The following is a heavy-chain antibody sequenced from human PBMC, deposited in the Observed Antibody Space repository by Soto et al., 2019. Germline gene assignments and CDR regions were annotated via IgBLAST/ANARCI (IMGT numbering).Heavy chain of an antibody. CDR2: IIPILGTA. V-gene: IGHV1-69*06. CDR1: GGTFSSYA. Sequence: QVQLVQSGAEVKKPGSSVKVSCKASGGTFSSYAISWVRQAPGQGLEWMGEIIPILGTANYAQKFQGRVTITADKSTSTAYMELSSLRSEDTAVYYCARDPRGYGDYAYFDYWGQGTLVTVSS. D-gene: IGHD4-17*01. J-gene: IGHJ4*02. CDR3: ARDPRGYGDYAYFDY.